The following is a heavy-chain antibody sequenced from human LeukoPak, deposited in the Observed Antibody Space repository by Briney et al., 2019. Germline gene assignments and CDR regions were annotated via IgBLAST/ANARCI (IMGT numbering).Heavy chain of an antibody. V-gene: IGHV4-59*01. CDR2: IYYSGST. D-gene: IGHD6-13*01. CDR3: ARGYSDY. Sequence: PSETLSLTCTVSGGSISSYYWSWIRQPPGKGLEWIGYIYYSGSTNYNPSLKSRVTISVDTSKNQFSLKLSSVTAADTAVYYCARGYSDYWGQGTLVTVSS. J-gene: IGHJ4*02. CDR1: GGSISSYY.